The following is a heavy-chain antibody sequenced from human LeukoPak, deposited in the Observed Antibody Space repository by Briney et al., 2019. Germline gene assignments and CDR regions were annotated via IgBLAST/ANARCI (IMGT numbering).Heavy chain of an antibody. V-gene: IGHV3-21*01. J-gene: IGHJ3*01. CDR3: ARDSFGGATGTWS. CDR1: GFTFSSYS. Sequence: GGSLRLSCAASGFTFSSYSMTWVRQAPGKGLEWVSSISSSSSYIYYADSVKGRFTISRDNAKNSLYLQMNSLRAEDTAVYYCARDSFGGATGTWSWGQGTMVTVSS. CDR2: ISSSSSYI. D-gene: IGHD1-26*01.